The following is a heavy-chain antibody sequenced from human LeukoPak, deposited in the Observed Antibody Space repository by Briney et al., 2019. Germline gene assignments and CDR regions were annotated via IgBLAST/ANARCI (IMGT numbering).Heavy chain of an antibody. CDR1: GFTFSSYG. V-gene: IGHV3-33*06. J-gene: IGHJ4*02. CDR3: AKDRSEGRRGFFDY. Sequence: GGSLRLSCAASGFTFSSYGMHWVRQAPGKGLEWVTVIWYDGSNKYYADSVKGRFTISRDNSKNTLYLQMNSLRAEDTAVYYCAKDRSEGRRGFFDYWSQGSLVTVSS. D-gene: IGHD3-10*01. CDR2: IWYDGSNK.